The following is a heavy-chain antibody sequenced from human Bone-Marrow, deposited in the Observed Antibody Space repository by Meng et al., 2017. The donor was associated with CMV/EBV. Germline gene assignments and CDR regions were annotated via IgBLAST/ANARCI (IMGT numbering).Heavy chain of an antibody. Sequence: SETLSLTCTVSGGSISSSSYYWGWIRQPPGKGLEWIGSMSYSGTTYYNPSLESRVTISLDASNNQFSLRLSSVTAADTAVYYCARRGRAERSGYSYFDYWGQGTLVTVSS. V-gene: IGHV4-39*07. D-gene: IGHD3-3*01. CDR1: GGSISSSSYY. J-gene: IGHJ4*02. CDR2: MSYSGTT. CDR3: ARRGRAERSGYSYFDY.